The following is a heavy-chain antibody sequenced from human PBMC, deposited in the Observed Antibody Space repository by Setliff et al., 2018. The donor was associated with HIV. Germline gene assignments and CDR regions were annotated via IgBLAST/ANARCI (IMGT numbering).Heavy chain of an antibody. CDR2: MYFRGNA. D-gene: IGHD3-10*01. CDR3: ARVETTVRGATYGLDV. CDR1: GGSISSHY. V-gene: IGHV4-59*11. J-gene: IGHJ6*02. Sequence: PSETLSLTCTVSGGSISSHYWSWIRQAPGKGLEWIGTMYFRGNARNSPSLKSRVTILVDTSKNQLSLNLTSVTAADTAVYYCARVETTVRGATYGLDVWGQGTTVTVS.